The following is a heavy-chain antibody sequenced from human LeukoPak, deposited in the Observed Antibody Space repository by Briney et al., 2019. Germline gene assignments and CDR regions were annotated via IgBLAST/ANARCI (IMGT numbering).Heavy chain of an antibody. CDR2: INPSGGST. V-gene: IGHV1-46*01. D-gene: IGHD1-26*01. CDR1: GYTFTSYY. Sequence: ASVKVSCKASGYTFTSYYMHWVRQAPGQGLEWMGIINPSGGSTSYAQKFQGRVTMTRDTSTSTVYMELSCLRSEDTAVYYCARVRIAGDAFDIWGQGTMVTVSS. CDR3: ARVRIAGDAFDI. J-gene: IGHJ3*02.